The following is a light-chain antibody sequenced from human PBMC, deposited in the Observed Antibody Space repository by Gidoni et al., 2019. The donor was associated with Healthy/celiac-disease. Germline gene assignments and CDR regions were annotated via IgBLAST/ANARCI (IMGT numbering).Light chain of an antibody. CDR2: SNN. CDR1: SSNIGSNT. CDR3: AAWDDSLNGVV. V-gene: IGLV1-44*01. J-gene: IGLJ2*01. Sequence: QSVLTQQPHASGTPGQSVTISCSGSSSNIGSNTVNWYQQLPGTAPKLLIYSNNQRPSGVPDRFSGSKSGTSASLAISGLQSEDEADYYCAAWDDSLNGVVFGGGTKLTVL.